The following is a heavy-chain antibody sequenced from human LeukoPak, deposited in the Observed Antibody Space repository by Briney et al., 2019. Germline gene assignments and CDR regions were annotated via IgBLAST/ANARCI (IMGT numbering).Heavy chain of an antibody. D-gene: IGHD1-26*01. V-gene: IGHV3-7*04. CDR2: IKQDGSEK. CDR3: ARERDIVGGTIFDS. Sequence: GGSLRLSCAVSGFSSSSHWMTWVRQAPGKGLEWVANIKQDGSEKSYVDSVKGRFTISRDNAKNSLYLQMNSLRAEDTAVYYCARERDIVGGTIFDSWGQGTLVTVPS. J-gene: IGHJ4*02. CDR1: GFSSSSHW.